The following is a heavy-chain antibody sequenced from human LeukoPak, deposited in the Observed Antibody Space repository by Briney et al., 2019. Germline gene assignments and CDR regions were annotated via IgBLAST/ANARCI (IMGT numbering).Heavy chain of an antibody. CDR3: ARLGGYSYVFDY. V-gene: IGHV3-21*01. J-gene: IGHJ4*02. D-gene: IGHD5-18*01. CDR1: GFTFGSYS. CDR2: ISSSSSYI. Sequence: PGGSLRLSCAASGFTFGSYSMNWVRQAPGKGLEWVSSISSSSSYIYYADSVKGRFTISRDNAKNSLYLQMNSLRAEDTAVYYCARLGGYSYVFDYWGQGTLVTVSS.